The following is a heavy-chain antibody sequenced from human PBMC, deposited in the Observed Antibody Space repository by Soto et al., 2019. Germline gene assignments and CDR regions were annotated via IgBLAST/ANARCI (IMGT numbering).Heavy chain of an antibody. J-gene: IGHJ5*02. V-gene: IGHV1-69*01. Sequence: QVQLVQSGAEVKKPGSSVKVSCKASGGTFSSYAISWVRQAPGQGLEWMGGIIPIFGTANYAQKFQGRVTITADESTSTAYMELSSLRSEDTAEYYCARGGVIAVAGTNNWFDPWGQGTLVTVSS. D-gene: IGHD6-19*01. CDR1: GGTFSSYA. CDR3: ARGGVIAVAGTNNWFDP. CDR2: IIPIFGTA.